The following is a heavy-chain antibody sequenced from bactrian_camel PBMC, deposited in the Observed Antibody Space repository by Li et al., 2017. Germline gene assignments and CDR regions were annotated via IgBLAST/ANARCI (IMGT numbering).Heavy chain of an antibody. V-gene: IGHV3S31*01. CDR1: GFAFSDSS. J-gene: IGHJ4*01. D-gene: IGHD6*01. CDR2: IASSASST. CDR3: ARSYGGNWYERTYDY. Sequence: VQLVESGGGSTQAGGSLTLSCVASGFAFSDSSMSWVRQAPGKGLEWITAIASSASSTYYADSVKGRFTISRDNAKNTLYLQLDNLKTEDTAMYYCARSYGGNWYERTYDYWGQGTQVTVS.